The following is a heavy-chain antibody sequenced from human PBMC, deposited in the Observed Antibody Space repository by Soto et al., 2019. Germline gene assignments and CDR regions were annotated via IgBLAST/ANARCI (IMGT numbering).Heavy chain of an antibody. CDR2: IYYSGST. V-gene: IGHV4-39*01. CDR1: GGSISSSSYY. Sequence: SETLSLTCTVSGGSISSSSYYWGWIRQPPGKGLEWIGSIYYSGSTYYNPSLKSRVTISVDTSKNQFSLKLSSVTAADTAVYYCARRKGYYGSENYQWFDPWGQRSLVSVSS. J-gene: IGHJ5*02. CDR3: ARRKGYYGSENYQWFDP. D-gene: IGHD3-10*01.